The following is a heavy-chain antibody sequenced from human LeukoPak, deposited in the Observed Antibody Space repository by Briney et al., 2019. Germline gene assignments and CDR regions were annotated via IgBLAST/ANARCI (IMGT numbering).Heavy chain of an antibody. J-gene: IGHJ4*02. V-gene: IGHV3-23*01. CDR2: ISDSGGST. Sequence: PGGSLRLSCAASGFTFSSYAMSWVRQAPGKGLEWVSAISDSGGSTYYADSVKGRFTISRDNSKNTLYLQMNSLRAEDTAVYYCAKDAFSGSRTPYYFDYWGQGTLVTVSS. CDR3: AKDAFSGSRTPYYFDY. CDR1: GFTFSSYA. D-gene: IGHD1-26*01.